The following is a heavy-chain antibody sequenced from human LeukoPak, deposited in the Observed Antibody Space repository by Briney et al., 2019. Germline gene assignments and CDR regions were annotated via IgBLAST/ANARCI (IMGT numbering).Heavy chain of an antibody. Sequence: GASAKVSCKASGYTFTSYAMHWVRQAPGQRLEWMGWINAGNGNTKYSQKFQGRVTITRDTSASTAYMELSSLRSEDTAVYYCARGPIVGATSPFDYWGQGTLVTVSS. CDR2: INAGNGNT. V-gene: IGHV1-3*01. CDR1: GYTFTSYA. CDR3: ARGPIVGATSPFDY. D-gene: IGHD1-26*01. J-gene: IGHJ4*02.